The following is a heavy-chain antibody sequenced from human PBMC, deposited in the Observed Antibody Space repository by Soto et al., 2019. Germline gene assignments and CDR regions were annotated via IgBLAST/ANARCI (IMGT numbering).Heavy chain of an antibody. D-gene: IGHD6-13*01. CDR2: INPSGGSA. CDR3: ARDSGKGVEAFDI. V-gene: IGHV1-46*03. Sequence: ASVKVSCKASGYTFTSYYMHWVRQAPGQGLEWMGIINPSGGSASYAQKFQGRVTMTRDTSTSTVYMELSSLRSEDTAVYYCARDSGKGVEAFDIWGQGTMVTVSS. CDR1: GYTFTSYY. J-gene: IGHJ3*02.